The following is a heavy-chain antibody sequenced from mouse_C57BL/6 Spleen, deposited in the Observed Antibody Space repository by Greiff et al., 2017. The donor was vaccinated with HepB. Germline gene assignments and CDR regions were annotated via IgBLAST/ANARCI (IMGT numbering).Heavy chain of an antibody. Sequence: QVQLQQPGAELVKPGASVKLSCKASGYTFTSYWMHWVKQRPGRGLEWIGRIYPNSGGTKYNEKFKSKATLTVDKPSSTAYMQLSSLTSEDSAVYYCARGYYYGSSSWYFDVWGTGTTVTVSS. V-gene: IGHV1-72*01. J-gene: IGHJ1*03. D-gene: IGHD1-1*01. CDR2: IYPNSGGT. CDR1: GYTFTSYW. CDR3: ARGYYYGSSSWYFDV.